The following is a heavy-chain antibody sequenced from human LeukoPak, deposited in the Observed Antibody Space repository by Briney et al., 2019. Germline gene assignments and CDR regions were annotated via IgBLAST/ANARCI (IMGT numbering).Heavy chain of an antibody. CDR3: ARDDSSVYYP. CDR2: ISSSGSTI. J-gene: IGHJ5*02. Sequence: AGCLRLSCAASGFTFSDYYMSWIRQGQGKGLEWVSYISSSGSTIYYADSVKGRFTISRDNAKSSLYLQMNSLRAEDTAVYYCARDDSSVYYPWGQGTLVTVSS. CDR1: GFTFSDYY. D-gene: IGHD3-22*01. V-gene: IGHV3-11*01.